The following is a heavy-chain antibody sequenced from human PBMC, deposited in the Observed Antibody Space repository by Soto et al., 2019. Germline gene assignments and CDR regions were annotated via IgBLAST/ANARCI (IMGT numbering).Heavy chain of an antibody. V-gene: IGHV4-31*03. CDR3: ARAPAAIDYYYGMDV. D-gene: IGHD2-2*01. CDR1: GGSISSGGYY. Sequence: QVQLQESGPGLVKPSQTLSLTCTVSGGSISSGGYYWSWIRQHPGKGLEWIGYIYYSGSTYYNPSLKSRVTISVDTAKNQFSLKLSSVTAADTAVYYCARAPAAIDYYYGMDVWGQGTTVTVSS. J-gene: IGHJ6*02. CDR2: IYYSGST.